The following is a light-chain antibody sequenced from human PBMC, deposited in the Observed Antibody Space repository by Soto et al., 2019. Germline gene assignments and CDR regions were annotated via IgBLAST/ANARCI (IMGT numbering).Light chain of an antibody. J-gene: IGKJ5*01. V-gene: IGKV1-5*01. CDR3: QQFNSYPIT. CDR1: QSISRW. Sequence: DIQMTQSPATLSASVGDRVXXXXRASQSISRWLTWYQXKQGKXXKXXIYEASSLESGVPSRFSGSGSGTELTITIAGLQPDDFETYYCQQFNSYPITFGQGTRLEIK. CDR2: EAS.